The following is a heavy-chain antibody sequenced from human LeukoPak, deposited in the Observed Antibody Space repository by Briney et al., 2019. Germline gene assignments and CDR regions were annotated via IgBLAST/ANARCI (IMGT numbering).Heavy chain of an antibody. J-gene: IGHJ4*02. V-gene: IGHV4-34*01. CDR3: ARVWGGGYYFVY. CDR1: GGSFSGYY. CDR2: INHSGST. Sequence: SETLSLTCAVYGGSFSGYYWSWIRQPPGKGLEWIGEINHSGSTNYNPSLKSRVTISVDTSKNQFSLKLSSVTAADTAVYYCARVWGGGYYFVYWGQGTLVTVSS. D-gene: IGHD3-16*01.